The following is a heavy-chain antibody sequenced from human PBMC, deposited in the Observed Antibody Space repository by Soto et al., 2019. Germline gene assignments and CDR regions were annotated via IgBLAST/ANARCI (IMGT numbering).Heavy chain of an antibody. V-gene: IGHV5-51*01. CDR1: GYSFTSYW. Sequence: GESLKIACKGSGYSFTSYWIGWVRQMPGKGLEWMGIIYPGDSDTRYSPSFQGQVTISADKSISTAYLQWSSLKASDTAMYYCARHSGYYASSGYYYYYYYGMDVWGQGTKVTVYS. D-gene: IGHD3-22*01. J-gene: IGHJ6*02. CDR3: ARHSGYYASSGYYYYYYYGMDV. CDR2: IYPGDSDT.